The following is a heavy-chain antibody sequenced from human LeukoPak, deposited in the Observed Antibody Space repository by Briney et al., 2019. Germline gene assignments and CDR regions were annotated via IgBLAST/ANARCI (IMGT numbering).Heavy chain of an antibody. CDR2: IKGDGSSI. D-gene: IGHD4-23*01. J-gene: IGHJ4*02. V-gene: IGHV3-74*01. CDR1: GFTFSNHW. Sequence: GGSLRLSCAASGFTFSNHWMHWVRQTPGKGLVWVSRIKGDGSSISHADSVKGRFTISRDNAKNTLDLQMNNLRVEDTAVYYCVRDGVGTPPFDYWGEGVLVTVSS. CDR3: VRDGVGTPPFDY.